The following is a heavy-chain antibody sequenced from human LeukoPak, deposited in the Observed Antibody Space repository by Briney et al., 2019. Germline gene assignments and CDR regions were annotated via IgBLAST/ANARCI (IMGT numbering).Heavy chain of an antibody. CDR1: GYTFTIYD. D-gene: IGHD2-15*01. J-gene: IGHJ3*02. Sequence: GASVTVSCKASGYTFTIYDINWVRQAPGQGLEWMGWMNPNSGNTGYAQKFQGRVTMTRNTSISTAYMELSSLRSEDTAVYYCARGVEGRFDIWGQGTMVTVSS. CDR3: ARGVEGRFDI. V-gene: IGHV1-8*01. CDR2: MNPNSGNT.